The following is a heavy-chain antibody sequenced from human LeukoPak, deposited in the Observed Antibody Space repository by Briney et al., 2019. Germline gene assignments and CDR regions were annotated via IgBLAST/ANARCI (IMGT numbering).Heavy chain of an antibody. CDR2: LRGAERTP. CDR3: AKDVGSSWSYYFDY. Sequence: PSGSLTLSCAASGFTFTSYTMSWVRQAPGKGLEWVSSLRGAERTPYYADSVKGRFTISRDNSKNTLYLQMNSVRAEDTAGYYCAKDVGSSWSYYFDYWGQGTLVTVSS. CDR1: GFTFTSYT. V-gene: IGHV3-23*01. J-gene: IGHJ4*02. D-gene: IGHD6-13*01.